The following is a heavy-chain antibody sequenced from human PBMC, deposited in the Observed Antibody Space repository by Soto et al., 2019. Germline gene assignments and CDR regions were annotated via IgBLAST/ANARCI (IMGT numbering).Heavy chain of an antibody. D-gene: IGHD3-22*01. CDR2: ITISSSST. J-gene: IGHJ4*02. V-gene: IGHV3-21*01. CDR1: GFTFTRYS. CDR3: ARDYSYDSSGYSPLAH. Sequence: PGGSLRLSCAASGFTFTRYSLHWVGQAPWQGLEWVSSITISSSSTHYADSVKGRFTISRDNAKNSLHLQMNSLRAEDTDVYYCARDYSYDSSGYSPLAHWGQGTLVTVS.